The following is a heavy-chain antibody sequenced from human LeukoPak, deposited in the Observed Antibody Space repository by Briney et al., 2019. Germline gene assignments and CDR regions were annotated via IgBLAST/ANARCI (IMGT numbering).Heavy chain of an antibody. D-gene: IGHD2-21*02. CDR1: GFTFSSYS. J-gene: IGHJ6*03. Sequence: GGSLRLSCAASGFTFSSYSMNWVRQAPGKGLEWVSYISSSSSSIYYADSVKGRFTISRDNAKNSLYLQMNSLRAEDTTVYYCARGDRYYYYMDVWGKGTTVTVSS. CDR2: ISSSSSSI. CDR3: ARGDRYYYYMDV. V-gene: IGHV3-48*01.